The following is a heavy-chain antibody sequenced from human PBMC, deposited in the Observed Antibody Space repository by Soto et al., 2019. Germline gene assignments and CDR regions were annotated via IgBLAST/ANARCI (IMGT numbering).Heavy chain of an antibody. J-gene: IGHJ4*02. Sequence: SVKVSCKASGCTFSSYAISWVRQAPGQGLEWMGGIIPIFGTAKYSQKFQGRVTITRDTSASTAYMELSSLRSEDTAVYYCARSVVVPTAPDYWGQGTLVTVSS. CDR2: IIPIFGTA. V-gene: IGHV1-69*05. CDR3: ARSVVVPTAPDY. CDR1: GCTFSSYA. D-gene: IGHD2-2*01.